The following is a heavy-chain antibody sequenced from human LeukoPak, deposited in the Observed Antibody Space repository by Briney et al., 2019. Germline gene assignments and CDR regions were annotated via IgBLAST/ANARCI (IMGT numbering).Heavy chain of an antibody. CDR1: GYTFTTYF. D-gene: IGHD3-16*01. J-gene: IGHJ4*02. CDR3: AREAPGGYFDY. V-gene: IGHV1-46*01. CDR2: INPSAGST. Sequence: ASVKVSCKASGYTFTTYFLHWVRQAPGQGLEWMGMINPSAGSTNYAQSFQGRVTMTRDTSTRTVYMELTSLTSEDTAVYYCAREAPGGYFDYWGQRTLVTVSS.